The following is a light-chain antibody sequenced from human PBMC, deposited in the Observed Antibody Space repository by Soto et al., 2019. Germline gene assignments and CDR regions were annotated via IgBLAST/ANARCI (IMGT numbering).Light chain of an antibody. CDR2: GAS. V-gene: IGKV3-20*01. J-gene: IGKJ1*01. Sequence: EIVLTQSPGTLSLSPGERATLSCRASQSVNSNYLAWYQQKPGQGPRVLMYGASSRATGIPDGFSGSGSGTPLTLTITRLEPEDFAVYYCQQYDSPPRTFGQETKVETK. CDR3: QQYDSPPRT. CDR1: QSVNSNY.